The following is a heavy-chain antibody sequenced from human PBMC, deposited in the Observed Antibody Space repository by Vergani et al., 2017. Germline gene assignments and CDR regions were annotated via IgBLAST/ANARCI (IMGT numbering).Heavy chain of an antibody. CDR3: ARDLLTLITIFGVGIIDAVDI. CDR2: ISSSSSYI. D-gene: IGHD3-3*01. Sequence: EVQLVESGGGLVKPGGSLRLSCAASGFTFSSYSMNWVRQAPGKGLEWVSSISSSSSYIYYADSVKGRFTISRDNAKNSLYLQMNSLRAEDTAVYYCARDLLTLITIFGVGIIDAVDIWGQGTMVIVSS. CDR1: GFTFSSYS. V-gene: IGHV3-21*01. J-gene: IGHJ3*02.